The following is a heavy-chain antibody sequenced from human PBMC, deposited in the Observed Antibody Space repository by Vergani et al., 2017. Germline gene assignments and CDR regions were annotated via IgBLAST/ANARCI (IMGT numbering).Heavy chain of an antibody. CDR3: ARPFAAGVVAAAIRYYYYYMDV. CDR2: MNPNSGNT. J-gene: IGHJ6*03. V-gene: IGHV1-8*01. Sequence: QVQLVQSGAEVKKPGASVKVSCKASGYTFTSYDINWVRQATGQGLEWMGWMNPNSGNTGYAQKFQGRVTMTRNTSISTAYMELSSLRSEDTAVYYCARPFAAGVVAAAIRYYYYYMDVWGKGTTVTVSS. CDR1: GYTFTSYD. D-gene: IGHD2-2*01.